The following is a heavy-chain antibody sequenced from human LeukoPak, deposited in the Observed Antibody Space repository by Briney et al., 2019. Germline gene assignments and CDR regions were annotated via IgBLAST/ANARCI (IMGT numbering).Heavy chain of an antibody. Sequence: SVKVSCKASGGTFSSYAISWVRQAPGQGLELMGRIIPILGIANYAQKFQGRVTITADKSTSTAYMELSSLRSEDTAVYYCARAHYDFWSGYHNWFDPWGQGTLVTVSS. D-gene: IGHD3-3*01. V-gene: IGHV1-69*04. CDR3: ARAHYDFWSGYHNWFDP. CDR2: IIPILGIA. CDR1: GGTFSSYA. J-gene: IGHJ5*02.